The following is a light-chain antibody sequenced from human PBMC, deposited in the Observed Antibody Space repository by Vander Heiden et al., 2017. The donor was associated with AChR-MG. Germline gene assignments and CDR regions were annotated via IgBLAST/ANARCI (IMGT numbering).Light chain of an antibody. J-gene: IGKJ4*01. CDR3: QQNYDWRTVT. Sequence: EIVMTQSPATLSVSPGERATLSCRASQSVSSNLAWYTQKPGQAPMLLIYGASTRATGIPARFSGSGYGTEFTLTISSRQSEDFAVYYCQQNYDWRTVTFGGGTKLEIK. CDR2: GAS. V-gene: IGKV3-15*01. CDR1: QSVSSN.